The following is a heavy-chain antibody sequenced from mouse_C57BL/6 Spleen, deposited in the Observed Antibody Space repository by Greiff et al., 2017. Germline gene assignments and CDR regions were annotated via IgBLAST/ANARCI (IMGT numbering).Heavy chain of an antibody. CDR1: GYAFTNYL. D-gene: IGHD1-1*01. Sequence: QVQLQQSGAELVRPGTSVKVSCKASGYAFTNYLIEWVKQRPGQGLEWIGVINPGSGGTNYNEKFKGKATLTADKSSSTAYMQLSSLTSEDSAVYFCARAEFITTVVEGAPYWSQGTLGTVSA. J-gene: IGHJ3*01. V-gene: IGHV1-54*01. CDR3: ARAEFITTVVEGAPY. CDR2: INPGSGGT.